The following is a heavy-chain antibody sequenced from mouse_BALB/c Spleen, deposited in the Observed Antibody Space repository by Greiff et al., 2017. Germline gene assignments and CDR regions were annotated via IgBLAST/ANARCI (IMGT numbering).Heavy chain of an antibody. CDR2: ISDGGSYT. Sequence: DVHLVESGGGLVKPGGSLKLSCAASGFTFSDYYMYWVRQTPEKRLEWVATISDGGSYTYYPDSVKGRFTISRDNAKNNLYLQMSSLKSEDTAMYYCARDKDGYLYYAMDYWGQGTSVTVSS. J-gene: IGHJ4*01. D-gene: IGHD2-2*01. V-gene: IGHV5-4*02. CDR3: ARDKDGYLYYAMDY. CDR1: GFTFSDYY.